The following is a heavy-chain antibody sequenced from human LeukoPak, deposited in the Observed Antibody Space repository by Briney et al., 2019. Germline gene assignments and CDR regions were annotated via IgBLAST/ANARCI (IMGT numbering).Heavy chain of an antibody. CDR1: GGSIRGYY. V-gene: IGHV4-59*01. CDR2: IYSSGST. J-gene: IGHJ6*03. D-gene: IGHD3-10*01. Sequence: SETLSLTCNVSGGSIRGYYWSWIRQPPGKGLECIGYIYSSGSTNYNPSLKSRVTMSVDTSKNQFSLKVSSATAADTAVYYCARVFDSGSQAYFYYMDVWGKGTTVTISS. CDR3: ARVFDSGSQAYFYYMDV.